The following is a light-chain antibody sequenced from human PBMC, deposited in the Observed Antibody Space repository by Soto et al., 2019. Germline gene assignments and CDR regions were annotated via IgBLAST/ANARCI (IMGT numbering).Light chain of an antibody. CDR1: SSDIGVYNY. CDR2: EVN. Sequence: SSLGPPASVCGSTGQAITFSCTRTSSDIGVYNYVSWYQQHPGKAPKLMIYEVNNRPSGVSNRFSGYKYGNTASLTISGLQAEDEADYYCSSYTTSNTYVFGTGSAVTVL. CDR3: SSYTTSNTYV. J-gene: IGLJ1*01. V-gene: IGLV2-14*01.